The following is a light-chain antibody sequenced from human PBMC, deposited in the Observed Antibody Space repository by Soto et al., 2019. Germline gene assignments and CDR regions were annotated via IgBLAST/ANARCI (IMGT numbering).Light chain of an antibody. J-gene: IGKJ1*01. Sequence: EIVLTQSPGTLSLSPGERATLSCRASQSVSGSYLAWYQQKPGQAPRLLTYGASSRATGIPDRFSGSGSGTGFTLTISRLEPEDFAVYYCQQYGSLPRTFGQGTKVDIK. CDR1: QSVSGSY. CDR3: QQYGSLPRT. V-gene: IGKV3-20*01. CDR2: GAS.